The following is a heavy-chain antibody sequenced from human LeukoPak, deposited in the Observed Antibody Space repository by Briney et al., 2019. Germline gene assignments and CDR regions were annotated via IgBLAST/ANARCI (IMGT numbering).Heavy chain of an antibody. Sequence: PGGSLRLSCAVSGFTLRDYYMTWIRQAPGKGLEWISYLSGSGSTIYYADSVKGRFTISRDNSKNTLYLQMNSLRAEDTAVYYCARALRHGYKLRSGAYYYYMDVWGKGTTVTVSS. J-gene: IGHJ6*03. CDR2: LSGSGSTI. CDR3: ARALRHGYKLRSGAYYYYMDV. V-gene: IGHV3-11*01. CDR1: GFTLRDYY. D-gene: IGHD5-24*01.